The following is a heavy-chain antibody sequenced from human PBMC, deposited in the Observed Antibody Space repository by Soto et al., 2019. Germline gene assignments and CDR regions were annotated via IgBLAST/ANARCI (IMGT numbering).Heavy chain of an antibody. CDR3: ARFGRNSGFVDL. CDR2: IIPIFGSP. Sequence: QVQLEQSGAEVKTPGSSVRVSCKASGGTFSTYSINWVRQAPGQGLEWMGGIIPIFGSPNYAQKLQCRVTINADESTRTADMELSSLKSEDTAIYYCARFGRNSGFVDLWGQGALVTVSS. CDR1: GGTFSTYS. V-gene: IGHV1-69*01. J-gene: IGHJ5*02. D-gene: IGHD1-26*01.